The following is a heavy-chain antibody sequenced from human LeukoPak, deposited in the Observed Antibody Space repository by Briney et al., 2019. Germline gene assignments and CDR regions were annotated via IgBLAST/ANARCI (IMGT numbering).Heavy chain of an antibody. D-gene: IGHD5-18*01. CDR1: GGSFSGYY. Sequence: SETLSLTCAVYGGSFSGYYWSWIRQPPGKGLEWIGEINHSGSTNYNPSLKSRVTISVDTSKNQFSLKLSSVTAADTAVYYCARGGYSYGNYYYYMDVWGKGTTVTVSS. CDR2: INHSGST. J-gene: IGHJ6*03. V-gene: IGHV4-34*01. CDR3: ARGGYSYGNYYYYMDV.